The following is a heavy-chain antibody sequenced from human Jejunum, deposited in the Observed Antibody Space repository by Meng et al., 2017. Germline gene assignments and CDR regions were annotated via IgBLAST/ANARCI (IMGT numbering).Heavy chain of an antibody. J-gene: IGHJ5*01. CDR3: ARDRGYGWFNL. D-gene: IGHD6-25*01. CDR1: GFSFDRCW. Sequence: GGSLRLSCAASGFSFDRCWMTWVRQAPGKGLEWVAIMQDAGNREYYVDSVKGRFTISRDNAKNSLYLQMNSLRAEDTAVYYCARDRGYGWFNLWGQGTLVTVSS. V-gene: IGHV3-7*01. CDR2: MQDAGNRE.